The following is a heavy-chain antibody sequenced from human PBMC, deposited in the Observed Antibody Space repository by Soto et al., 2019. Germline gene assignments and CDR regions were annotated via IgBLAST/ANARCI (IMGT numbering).Heavy chain of an antibody. J-gene: IGHJ6*02. Sequence: QVPLMESGGGVVQPGRSLRLSCAASGFTLSSYVMHWVRQAPGKGLEWVAVISYDGNNKNYADYVKGRFTISRDNSKNTLYLQMNSLRAEDTAVYYCARADAYYGMDVWGQGTTVTVSS. V-gene: IGHV3-30-3*01. CDR2: ISYDGNNK. CDR1: GFTLSSYV. CDR3: ARADAYYGMDV.